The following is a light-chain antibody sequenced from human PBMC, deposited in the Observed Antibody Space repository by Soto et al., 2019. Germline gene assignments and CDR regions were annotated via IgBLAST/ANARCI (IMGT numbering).Light chain of an antibody. V-gene: IGKV3-20*01. Sequence: EVVLTQSPGTLSLSPGERATLSCRASQSVSNSYLTWYQQKPGQSPKLLIFGSSDRDTGIPDGFSGSGSGRDFTLTISSLEPEDCAVYYCQQYGSSPPYTFGQGTKLEIK. J-gene: IGKJ2*01. CDR2: GSS. CDR3: QQYGSSPPYT. CDR1: QSVSNSY.